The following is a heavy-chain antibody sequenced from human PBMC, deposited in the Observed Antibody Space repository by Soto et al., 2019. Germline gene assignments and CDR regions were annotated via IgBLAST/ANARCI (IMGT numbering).Heavy chain of an antibody. CDR2: ISYSGTT. D-gene: IGHD1-1*01. V-gene: IGHV4-59*01. CDR3: ARSRRNDFDP. Sequence: SEPLCLTCTVSGGSIRGYYWNWIRQSPGKGLEWIGYISYSGTTKYNTSLKSQVTISVDTSKNQFSLKLSSVTAVDTAVYYCARSRRNDFDPRGKGTLVPVSP. CDR1: GGSIRGYY. J-gene: IGHJ5*02.